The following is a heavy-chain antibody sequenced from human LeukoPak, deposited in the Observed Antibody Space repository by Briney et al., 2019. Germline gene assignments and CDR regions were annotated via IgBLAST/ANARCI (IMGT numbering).Heavy chain of an antibody. CDR3: ARDPGSGWSGHFDY. CDR2: IYTSGST. CDR1: GGSISSYY. Sequence: SETLSLTCTVSGGSISSYYWSWIRQPAGKGLEWIGRIYTSGSTNYNPSLKSRVTMSVDTSKNQFSLKLSSVTAADTAVYYCARDPGSGWSGHFDYWGQGTLVTVSS. D-gene: IGHD6-19*01. J-gene: IGHJ4*02. V-gene: IGHV4-4*07.